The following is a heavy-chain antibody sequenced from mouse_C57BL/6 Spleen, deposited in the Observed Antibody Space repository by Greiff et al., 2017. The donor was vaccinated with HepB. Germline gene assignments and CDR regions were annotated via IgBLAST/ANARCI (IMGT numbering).Heavy chain of an antibody. Sequence: EVHLVESGPELVKPGASVKISCKASGYSFTDYNMNWVKQSNGKSLEWIGVINPNYGTTSYNQKFKGKATLTVDQSSSTAYMQLNSLTSEDSAVYYCAGVWGTAWFAYWGQGTLVTVSA. CDR2: INPNYGTT. CDR1: GYSFTDYN. D-gene: IGHD3-3*01. J-gene: IGHJ3*01. V-gene: IGHV1-39*01. CDR3: AGVWGTAWFAY.